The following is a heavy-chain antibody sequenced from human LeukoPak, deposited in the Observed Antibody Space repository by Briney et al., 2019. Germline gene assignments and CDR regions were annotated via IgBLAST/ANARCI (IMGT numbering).Heavy chain of an antibody. CDR1: GFSFSGYA. J-gene: IGHJ4*02. V-gene: IGHV1-69*01. CDR3: ASTAYSSGYYCFDY. CDR2: IIPIFGTA. Sequence: GGSLRLSCVASGFSFSGYAISWVRQAPGQGLEWMGGIIPIFGTANYAQKFQGRVTITADESTSTAYMELSSLRSEDTAVYYCASTAYSSGYYCFDYWGQGTLVTVSS. D-gene: IGHD3-22*01.